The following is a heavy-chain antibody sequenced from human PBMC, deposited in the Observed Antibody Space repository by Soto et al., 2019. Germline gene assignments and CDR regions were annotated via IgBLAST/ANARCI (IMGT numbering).Heavy chain of an antibody. CDR3: ARSVGYCSSTSCYKDGMDV. J-gene: IGHJ6*02. Sequence: VASVKVSCKASGYTFTSYDINWVRQATGQGLEWMGWMNPNSGNTGYAQKFQGRVTMTRNTSISTAYMELGSLRSEDTAVYYCARSVGYCSSTSCYKDGMDVWGQGTTVTVSS. CDR1: GYTFTSYD. V-gene: IGHV1-8*01. D-gene: IGHD2-2*02. CDR2: MNPNSGNT.